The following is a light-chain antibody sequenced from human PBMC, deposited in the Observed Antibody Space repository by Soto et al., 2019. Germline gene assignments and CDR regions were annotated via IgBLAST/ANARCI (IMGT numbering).Light chain of an antibody. CDR3: QHYNIYSEA. V-gene: IGKV1-5*03. CDR2: KAS. CDR1: QTISSW. J-gene: IGKJ1*01. Sequence: DIQMTQSPSTLSGSVGDRVTITCRASQTISSWLAWYQQKPGKAPNLLIYKASTLKSGVPSRFSGSGSGTEFTITISSLQTDDFATYYCQHYNIYSEAFGKVTKVELK.